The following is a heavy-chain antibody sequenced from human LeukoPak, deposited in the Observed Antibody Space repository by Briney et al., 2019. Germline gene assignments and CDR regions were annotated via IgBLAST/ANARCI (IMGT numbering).Heavy chain of an antibody. J-gene: IGHJ4*02. D-gene: IGHD3-16*02. Sequence: AETLSLTCTVSGGSISSYYWSWIRQPPGKGLEWMGYIYYSGSTNYNPSLKSRVTISVDTSKNQFSLKLSSVTAADTAVYYCARLLNYDYVWGSYRLFDYWGQGTLVTVSS. CDR1: GGSISSYY. V-gene: IGHV4-59*08. CDR3: ARLLNYDYVWGSYRLFDY. CDR2: IYYSGST.